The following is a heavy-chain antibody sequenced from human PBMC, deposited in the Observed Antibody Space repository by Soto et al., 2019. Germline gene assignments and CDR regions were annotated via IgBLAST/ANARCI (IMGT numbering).Heavy chain of an antibody. V-gene: IGHV1-69*12. J-gene: IGHJ4*02. CDR2: IIPVFGRV. Sequence: QVQLVQSGPEVKKPGSSVKVSCKASGGSFNTYAISWVRQAPGQGLEWMGVIIPVFGRVTYAQKFQGRVTINADDSTSTAYIQLASLRYDDSAMYYCDDLSLGDCITTPCPPDYWGQGTPVTVSS. D-gene: IGHD3-10*01. CDR1: GGSFNTYA. CDR3: DDLSLGDCITTPCPPDY.